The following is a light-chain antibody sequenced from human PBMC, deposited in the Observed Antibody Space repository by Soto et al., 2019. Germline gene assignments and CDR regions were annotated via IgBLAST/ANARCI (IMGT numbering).Light chain of an antibody. CDR3: SSYTSTTTPV. CDR2: DVS. Sequence: QSALTQPASVSASPGQSITISCTGTSSDVGGYNYVSWYQQHPGKAPRLMIYDVSNRPSGVSNRFSGSKSGNRASLTISGLQAEDEADYYCSSYTSTTTPVFGGGTKLTVL. V-gene: IGLV2-14*01. CDR1: SSDVGGYNY. J-gene: IGLJ3*02.